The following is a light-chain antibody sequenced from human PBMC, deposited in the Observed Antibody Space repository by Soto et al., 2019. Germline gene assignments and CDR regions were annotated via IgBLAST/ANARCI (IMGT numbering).Light chain of an antibody. CDR1: QSISSW. Sequence: DIPMTQSPSTLSASVGDRVTITCRASQSISSWLAWYQQKPGKAPKLLIYAASSLQSGVPSRFSGSGSGTDFTLTISSLQPEDFATYYCQQSYSTPPWTFGQGTKVDIK. CDR3: QQSYSTPPWT. J-gene: IGKJ1*01. CDR2: AAS. V-gene: IGKV1-39*01.